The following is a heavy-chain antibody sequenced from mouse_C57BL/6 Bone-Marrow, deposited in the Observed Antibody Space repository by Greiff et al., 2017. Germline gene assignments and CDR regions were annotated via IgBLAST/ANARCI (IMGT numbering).Heavy chain of an antibody. V-gene: IGHV1-72*01. CDR3: ARRGFRSNYDAMDY. D-gene: IGHD2-5*01. CDR1: GYTFTSYW. CDR2: IDPNSGGT. Sequence: QVQLKQPGAELVKPGASVKLSCKASGYTFTSYWMHWVKQRPGRGLEWIGRIDPNSGGTKYNEKFKSKATLTVDKPSSTAYMQLSSLTSEDSAVYYCARRGFRSNYDAMDYWGQGTSVTVSS. J-gene: IGHJ4*01.